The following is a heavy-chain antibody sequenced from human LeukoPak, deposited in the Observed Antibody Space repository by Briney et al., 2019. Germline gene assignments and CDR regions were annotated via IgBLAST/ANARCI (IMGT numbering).Heavy chain of an antibody. V-gene: IGHV3-23*01. Sequence: PGGSLRLSCEASGFTFSSYAMSWVRQAPGKGLAWVSVISSSADSTYYADSVKGRFTISRDNAKNSLYLQMNSLRAEDTAVYYCAREKMTWGFGPWGQGTLVTVSS. J-gene: IGHJ5*02. CDR3: AREKMTWGFGP. CDR2: ISSSADST. CDR1: GFTFSSYA. D-gene: IGHD2-21*02.